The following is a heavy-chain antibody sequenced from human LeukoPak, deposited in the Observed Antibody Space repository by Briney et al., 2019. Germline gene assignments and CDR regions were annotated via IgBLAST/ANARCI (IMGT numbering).Heavy chain of an antibody. CDR1: GFTFNTYW. D-gene: IGHD6-13*01. CDR3: AGAGAAPGTEDWYFDL. J-gene: IGHJ2*01. CDR2: IKRDGSTT. V-gene: IGHV3-74*01. Sequence: GGSLRLSCAASGFTFNTYWIHWVSQAPGKRLVWVSRIKRDGSTTNYADSVKGRFTISRDNAKSTLYLQLNSLSAEDTAVYYCAGAGAAPGTEDWYFDLWGRGTLVTVSS.